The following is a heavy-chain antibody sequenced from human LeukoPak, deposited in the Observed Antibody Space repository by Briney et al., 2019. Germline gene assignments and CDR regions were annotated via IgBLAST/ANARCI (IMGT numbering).Heavy chain of an antibody. CDR3: AKDRFPAAARPRSEDY. D-gene: IGHD2-2*01. CDR1: GFTFSSYA. CDR2: ISGSGGST. V-gene: IGHV3-23*01. J-gene: IGHJ4*02. Sequence: GGTLRLSCAASGFTFSSYAMSWVRQAPGKGLEWVSAISGSGGSTYYADSLKGRFTISRDNSNNTLYLQMNSLRAEDTAVYYCAKDRFPAAARPRSEDYWGQGTLVTVSS.